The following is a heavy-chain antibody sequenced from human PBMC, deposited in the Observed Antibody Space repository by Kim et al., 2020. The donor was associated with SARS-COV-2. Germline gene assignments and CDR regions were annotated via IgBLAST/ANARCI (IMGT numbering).Heavy chain of an antibody. CDR3: ARGVLIVVVPAATSNWFDP. V-gene: IGHV4-34*01. CDR1: GGSFSGYY. CDR2: INHSGST. Sequence: SETLSLTCAVYGGSFSGYYWSWIRQPPGKGLEWIGEINHSGSTNYNPSLKSRVTISVDTSKNQFSLKLSSVTAADTAVYYCARGVLIVVVPAATSNWFDPWGQGTLVTVSS. D-gene: IGHD2-2*01. J-gene: IGHJ5*02.